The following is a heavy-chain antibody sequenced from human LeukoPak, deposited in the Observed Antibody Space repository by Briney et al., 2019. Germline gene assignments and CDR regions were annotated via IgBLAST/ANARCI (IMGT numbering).Heavy chain of an antibody. Sequence: GGSLRLSCAASGFTFSSYWMSWVRQAPGKGLEWVANIKQDGSEKYYVDSVKGRFTISRDNAKNSLYLQMNSLRAEGTAVYYCARSSVDSSGYYYYFDYWGQGTLVTVSS. V-gene: IGHV3-7*01. J-gene: IGHJ4*02. CDR3: ARSSVDSSGYYYYFDY. CDR1: GFTFSSYW. CDR2: IKQDGSEK. D-gene: IGHD3-22*01.